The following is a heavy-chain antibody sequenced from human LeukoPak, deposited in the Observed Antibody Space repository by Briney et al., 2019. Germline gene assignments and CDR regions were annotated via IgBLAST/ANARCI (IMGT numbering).Heavy chain of an antibody. Sequence: GASVRVSCKASGYSFTDHGLNWLRQAPGQGLEWMGWINPNTANPTYAQGFTGRFVFSLDSSVSTAYLQINSLKAEVSATYYCARNYKWNDVVMDVWGEGTTVTVSS. CDR1: GYSFTDHG. V-gene: IGHV7-4-1*02. J-gene: IGHJ6*03. CDR3: ARNYKWNDVVMDV. CDR2: INPNTANP. D-gene: IGHD1-1*01.